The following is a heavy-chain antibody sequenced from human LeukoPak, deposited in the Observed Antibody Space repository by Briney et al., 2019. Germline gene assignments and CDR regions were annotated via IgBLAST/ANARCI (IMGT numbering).Heavy chain of an antibody. CDR1: GFTFSSYA. CDR2: ISGNGGST. J-gene: IGHJ6*03. V-gene: IGHV3-23*01. D-gene: IGHD6-13*01. CDR3: AKAQGTNSWYDYYYYMDV. Sequence: GGSLRLSCVASGFTFSSYATSWVRQAPGKGLEWVSAISGNGGSTYYADSVKGRFTISRDNSKNTLYLQMNSPRAEDTAVYYCAKAQGTNSWYDYYYYMDVWGKGTTVTVSS.